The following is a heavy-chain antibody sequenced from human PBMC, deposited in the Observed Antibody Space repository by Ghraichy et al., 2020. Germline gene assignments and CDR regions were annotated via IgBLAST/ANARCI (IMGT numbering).Heavy chain of an antibody. Sequence: ESLNISCKASGFSFCDSWMSWVRQAPEKGLEWVANINNDGKEKYYVDSLKGRFTISRDNGKNSLFLQISSLRVEDTAVYYCARDPKRGALDYWGQGTLVAVSS. V-gene: IGHV3-7*03. CDR2: INNDGKEK. CDR1: GFSFCDSW. CDR3: ARDPKRGALDY. D-gene: IGHD3-10*01. J-gene: IGHJ4*02.